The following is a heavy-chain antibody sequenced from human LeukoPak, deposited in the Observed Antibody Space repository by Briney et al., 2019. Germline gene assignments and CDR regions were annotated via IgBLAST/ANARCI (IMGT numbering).Heavy chain of an antibody. V-gene: IGHV3-53*01. Sequence: GGSLRLSCAASGFIVSSNYMSWVRQAPGKGLEWVSIIYAGGSTYYADSVKGRLTISRDNSKNTLYLQMNSLRAEDTAIYYCVSAIRGSPIDYWGQGTLVSVPS. D-gene: IGHD3-10*01. J-gene: IGHJ4*02. CDR3: VSAIRGSPIDY. CDR1: GFIVSSNY. CDR2: IYAGGST.